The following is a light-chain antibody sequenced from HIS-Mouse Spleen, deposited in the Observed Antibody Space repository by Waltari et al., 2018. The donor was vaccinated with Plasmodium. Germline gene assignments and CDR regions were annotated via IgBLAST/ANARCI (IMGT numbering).Light chain of an antibody. J-gene: IGLJ3*02. CDR1: SLRSYY. Sequence: SSELTQDPAVSVALGQTVRITCQGDSLRSYYESWYQKKPGQAPVLVIYGKNNRPPGIPDRFSGSSSGNTASLTITGAQAEDEADYYCNSRDSSGNSWVFGGGTKLTVL. CDR2: GKN. CDR3: NSRDSSGNSWV. V-gene: IGLV3-19*01.